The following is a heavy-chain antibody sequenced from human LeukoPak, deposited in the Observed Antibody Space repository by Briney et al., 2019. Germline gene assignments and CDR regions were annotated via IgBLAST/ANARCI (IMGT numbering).Heavy chain of an antibody. CDR2: ISGSGSST. CDR3: ARVASYYGSGSYYRGFDY. CDR1: GYTFSSYA. J-gene: IGHJ4*02. Sequence: ASVKVSCKASGYTFSSYAMSWVRQAPGKGLEWVSAISGSGSSTYYADSVKGRFTISRDNSKNTLYLQMNSLRAEDTAVYYCARVASYYGSGSYYRGFDYWGRGTLVTVSS. D-gene: IGHD3-10*01. V-gene: IGHV3-23*01.